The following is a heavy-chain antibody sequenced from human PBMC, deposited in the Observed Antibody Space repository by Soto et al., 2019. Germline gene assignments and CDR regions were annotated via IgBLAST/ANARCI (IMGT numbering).Heavy chain of an antibody. CDR3: ARDLRFDFWSGRSGYYYYGMDV. Sequence: EASVKVSCKASGYTFTSYGISWVRQAPGQGLEWMGWISAYNGNTNYAQKLQGRVTMTTDTSTSTAYMELRSLRSDDTAVYYCARDLRFDFWSGRSGYYYYGMDVWGQGTTVTVSS. D-gene: IGHD3-3*01. J-gene: IGHJ6*02. V-gene: IGHV1-18*04. CDR1: GYTFTSYG. CDR2: ISAYNGNT.